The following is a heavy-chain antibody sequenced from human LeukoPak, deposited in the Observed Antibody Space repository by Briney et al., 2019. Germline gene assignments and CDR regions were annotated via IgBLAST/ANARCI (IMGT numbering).Heavy chain of an antibody. D-gene: IGHD5-18*01. Sequence: GRSLRLSCAASGFTFSSYAMHWVRQAPGKGLEWVAVISYDGGNKYYADSVKGRFTISRDNSKNTLYLQMNSLRAEDTAVYYFGRDSWAFKRLWLGYLDYGGQGPLVTVSS. J-gene: IGHJ4*02. CDR3: GRDSWAFKRLWLGYLDY. CDR2: ISYDGGNK. V-gene: IGHV3-30*04. CDR1: GFTFSSYA.